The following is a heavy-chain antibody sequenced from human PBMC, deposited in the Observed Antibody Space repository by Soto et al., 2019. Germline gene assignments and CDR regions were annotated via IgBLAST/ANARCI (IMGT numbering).Heavy chain of an antibody. Sequence: QVQLLQSGAEVKKPGASVKVSCKASGYMFNTYGITWVRQAPGQGLEWMGWISVYNGNIDYAQKFEGRVTMTTDTSTSTAYMELKSLTSDDTAVYYCARTYGSGDYFLPFEYWGQGTPVSVCS. CDR2: ISVYNGNI. D-gene: IGHD3-10*01. V-gene: IGHV1-18*01. CDR1: GYMFNTYG. J-gene: IGHJ4*02. CDR3: ARTYGSGDYFLPFEY.